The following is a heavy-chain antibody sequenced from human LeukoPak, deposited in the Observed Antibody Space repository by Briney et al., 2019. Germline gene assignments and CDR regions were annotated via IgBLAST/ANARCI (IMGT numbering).Heavy chain of an antibody. D-gene: IGHD2-8*01. CDR2: IKADGVFT. V-gene: IGHV3-30*02. CDR1: GFAFNVFG. Sequence: GGPLRLSCEGSGFAFNVFGMHWIRQAPGKGLEWVAFIKADGVFTNYAEAVKGRFTISRDNSDNTVFLQMESVRPDDTAVYYCARKLMSSRRFEYWGQGTLVTVSS. CDR3: ARKLMSSRRFEY. J-gene: IGHJ4*02.